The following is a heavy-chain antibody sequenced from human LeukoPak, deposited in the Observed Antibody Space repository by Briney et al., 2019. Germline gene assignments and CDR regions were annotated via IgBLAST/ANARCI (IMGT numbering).Heavy chain of an antibody. CDR1: GYTFNNFW. CDR2: IYPYDSDT. V-gene: IGHV5-51*01. D-gene: IGHD1-7*01. J-gene: IGHJ3*02. Sequence: GESLKISCKGSGYTFNNFWIGWLSQMPGKGLEWMGIIYPYDSDTRYGPSYQGQVTISADKSISTAYLQGGSLKASDTAMYYCARRKSGTGDAFDIWGQGTMVTVSS. CDR3: ARRKSGTGDAFDI.